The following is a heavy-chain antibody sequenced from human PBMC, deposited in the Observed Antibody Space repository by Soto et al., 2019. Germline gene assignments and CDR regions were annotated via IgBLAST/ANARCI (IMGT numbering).Heavy chain of an antibody. Sequence: PETLSLTCTVSGGSISSYYWSWIRQPAGKGLEWIGRIYTSGSTNYNPSLKSRVTMSVDTSKNQFSLKLSSVTAADTAVYYCAIDITNPHYYYVMDVWGLGTTDTVSS. V-gene: IGHV4-4*07. CDR2: IYTSGST. J-gene: IGHJ6*02. CDR1: GGSISSYY. CDR3: AIDITNPHYYYVMDV.